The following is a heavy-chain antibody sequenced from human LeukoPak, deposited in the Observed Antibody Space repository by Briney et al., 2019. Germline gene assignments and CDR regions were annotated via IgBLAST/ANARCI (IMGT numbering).Heavy chain of an antibody. V-gene: IGHV3-48*02. CDR2: ISSSSGTI. D-gene: IGHD3-22*01. CDR1: GLTFSSYS. CDR3: ARDLNLYDSSGYYPR. J-gene: IGHJ4*02. Sequence: GGSLRLSCAASGLTFSSYSMNWVRQAPGKGLEWVSYISSSSGTIYYADSVKGRFTISRDNAENSLYLQMNSLRDEDTAVYYCARDLNLYDSSGYYPRWGQGTLVTVSS.